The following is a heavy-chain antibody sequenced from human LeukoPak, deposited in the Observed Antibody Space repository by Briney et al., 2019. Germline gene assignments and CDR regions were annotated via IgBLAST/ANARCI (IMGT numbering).Heavy chain of an antibody. CDR1: GFIFSPYA. CDR3: ARDSRDSSGYYSGEFDY. V-gene: IGHV3-30-3*01. Sequence: GGSLRLSCSASGFIFSPYAMHWVRQAPGKGLEWVAVISYDGSNKYYADSVKGRFTISRDNSKNTLYLQMNSLRAEDTAVYYCARDSRDSSGYYSGEFDYWGQGTLVTVSS. J-gene: IGHJ4*02. D-gene: IGHD3-22*01. CDR2: ISYDGSNK.